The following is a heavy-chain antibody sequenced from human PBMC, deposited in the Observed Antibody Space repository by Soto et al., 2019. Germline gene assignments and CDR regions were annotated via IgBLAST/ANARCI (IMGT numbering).Heavy chain of an antibody. D-gene: IGHD6-13*01. V-gene: IGHV4-59*01. J-gene: IGHJ5*02. CDR1: GGSISSYY. Sequence: PSETLSLTCTVSGGSISSYYWSWIRQPPGKGLEWIGYIYYSGSTNYNPSLKSRVTISVDTSKNQFSLKLSSVTAADTAVYYCASGLRTPAAGTGGYRWFDPWGQGTLVTVSS. CDR3: ASGLRTPAAGTGGYRWFDP. CDR2: IYYSGST.